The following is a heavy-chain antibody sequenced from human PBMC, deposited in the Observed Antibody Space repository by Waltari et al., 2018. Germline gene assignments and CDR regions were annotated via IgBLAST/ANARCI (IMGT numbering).Heavy chain of an antibody. CDR2: IYYRGRT. CDR3: ARTPYYYDSSGYYF. V-gene: IGHV4-39*07. Sequence: QLQLQESGPGLVKPSETLSLTCTVSGGSISSSSYYWGWIRQPPGKGLEWIGSIYYRGRTYNNPSLKSRVTISVDTAKNQFSLKLSSVTAADTAVYYCARTPYYYDSSGYYFWGQGTLVTVSS. D-gene: IGHD3-22*01. J-gene: IGHJ4*02. CDR1: GGSISSSSYY.